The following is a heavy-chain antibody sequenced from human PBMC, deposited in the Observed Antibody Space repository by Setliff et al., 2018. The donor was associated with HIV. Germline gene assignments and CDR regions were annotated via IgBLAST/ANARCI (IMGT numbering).Heavy chain of an antibody. CDR1: GYTFTSYV. CDR2: ISAYNGKT. Sequence: ASVKVSCKASGYTFTSYVINWVRQAPGQGLEWTGWISAYNGKTNYAQKVQGRVTMTTDTSTSTGYMELRSLRSDDTAVYYCARAPEAPDAFDIWGQGTMVTVSS. CDR3: ARAPEAPDAFDI. V-gene: IGHV1-18*01. J-gene: IGHJ3*02.